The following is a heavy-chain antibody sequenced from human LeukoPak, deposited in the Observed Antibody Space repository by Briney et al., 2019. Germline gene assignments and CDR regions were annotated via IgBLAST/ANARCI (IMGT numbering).Heavy chain of an antibody. CDR1: GFTFSSYA. CDR3: ARAVAYYYYYMDV. J-gene: IGHJ6*03. Sequence: GGSLRLSCAASGFTFSSYAMHWVRQAPGKGLEYVSAISSDGGSTYYANSVKGRFTISGDNSKNTLYLQMGSLRAEDMAVYYCARAVAYYYYYMDVWGKGTTVTVSS. V-gene: IGHV3-64*01. CDR2: ISSDGGST. D-gene: IGHD2-15*01.